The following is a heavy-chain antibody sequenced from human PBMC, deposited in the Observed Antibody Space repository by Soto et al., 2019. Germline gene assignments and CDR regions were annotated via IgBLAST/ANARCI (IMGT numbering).Heavy chain of an antibody. CDR2: INADNGDS. Sequence: QVQLVQSGAEVKKPGASVKVSCNPSGYAFTSYTMHWVRQAPGQGLEWMGWINADNGDSKYSQKFQGRVTITRDTSASIAYMELSRLRSEDTAVYYCARDTGSGLRVEPGIFEYWGQGTLVTGSS. CDR3: ARDTGSGLRVEPGIFEY. J-gene: IGHJ4*02. V-gene: IGHV1-3*01. CDR1: GYAFTSYT. D-gene: IGHD1-26*01.